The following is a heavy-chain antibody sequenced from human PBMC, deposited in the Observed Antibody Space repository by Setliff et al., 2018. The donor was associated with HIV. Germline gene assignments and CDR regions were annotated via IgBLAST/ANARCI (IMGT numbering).Heavy chain of an antibody. CDR1: GGSFSGYY. CDR3: ARQGPLWFGEPLGV. D-gene: IGHD3-10*01. CDR2: IYNSGYT. J-gene: IGHJ6*03. Sequence: SETLSLTCAVYGGSFSGYYWSWIRQPPGKGLGWIGSIYNSGYTHYNPSLKSRVTISVDTSKNQFSLELTSVTAADTAVYYCARQGPLWFGEPLGVWGKGTTVTVS. V-gene: IGHV4-34*01.